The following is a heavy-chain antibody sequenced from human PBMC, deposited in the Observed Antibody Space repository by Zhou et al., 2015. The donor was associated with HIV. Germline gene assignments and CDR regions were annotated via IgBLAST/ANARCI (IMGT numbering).Heavy chain of an antibody. CDR3: AKGSEYSSSSYWYFDL. V-gene: IGHV3-33*06. J-gene: IGHJ2*01. CDR2: MWYDGSTK. Sequence: QVHLVESGGGVVQPGRSLRLSCAVSGFSLINYGMHWVRQAPGKGLEWVAVMWYDGSTKYYADSVRGRLSVSRDNSKNTLYLQMNRLRAEDTAVYYCAKGSEYSSSSYWYFDLWGRGTLVTVSS. CDR1: GFSLINYG. D-gene: IGHD6-6*01.